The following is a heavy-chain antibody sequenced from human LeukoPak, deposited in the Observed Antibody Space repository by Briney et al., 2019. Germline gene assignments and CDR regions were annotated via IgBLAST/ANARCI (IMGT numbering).Heavy chain of an antibody. V-gene: IGHV3-30-3*01. CDR1: GFTFSSYA. J-gene: IGHJ4*02. Sequence: GGSLRLSCAASGFTFSSYAMHWVRQAPGKGLEWVAVISYDGSNKYYADSVKGRFTISRDNSKNTLYLQMNSLRAEDTAVYYCARGRSDFWSGAGDYWGQGTLVTVSS. CDR2: ISYDGSNK. D-gene: IGHD3-3*01. CDR3: ARGRSDFWSGAGDY.